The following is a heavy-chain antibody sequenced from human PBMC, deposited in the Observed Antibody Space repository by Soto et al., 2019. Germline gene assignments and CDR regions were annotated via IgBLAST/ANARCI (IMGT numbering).Heavy chain of an antibody. CDR1: GFTFSSYA. CDR3: AKDLVGGYCSSTSCYEYFQH. Sequence: GESLKISCAASGFTFSSYAMSWVRQAPGKGLEWVSAISGSGGSTYYADSVKGRFTISRDNSKNTLYLQMNSLRAEDTAVYYCAKDLVGGYCSSTSCYEYFQHWGQGTLVTVSS. D-gene: IGHD2-2*01. V-gene: IGHV3-23*01. CDR2: ISGSGGST. J-gene: IGHJ1*01.